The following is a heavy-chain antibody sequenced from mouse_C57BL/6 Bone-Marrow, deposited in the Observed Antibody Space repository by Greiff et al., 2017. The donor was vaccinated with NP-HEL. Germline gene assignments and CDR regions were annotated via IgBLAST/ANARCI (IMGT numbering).Heavy chain of an antibody. CDR1: GFNIKVDY. CDR2: IDPENGDT. D-gene: IGHD2-1*01. J-gene: IGHJ3*01. V-gene: IGHV14-4*01. CDR3: TTELPFAY. Sequence: VQLQQSGAELVRPGASVKLSCTASGFNIKVDYMHWVKQRPEQGLEWIGWIDPENGDTEYASKFQGKATITADTSSNTAYLQLSSLTSEDTAVYYCTTELPFAYWGQGTLVTVSA.